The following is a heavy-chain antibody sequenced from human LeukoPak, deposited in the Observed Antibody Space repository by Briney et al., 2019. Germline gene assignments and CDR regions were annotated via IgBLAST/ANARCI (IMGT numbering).Heavy chain of an antibody. D-gene: IGHD6-13*01. CDR2: ISSSSSYI. CDR3: ARSGYGSRWYFFDH. J-gene: IGHJ4*02. CDR1: GFTFSSYS. V-gene: IGHV3-21*01. Sequence: PGGSLRLSCAASGFTFSSYSMNWVRQAPGKGLEWVSSISSSSSYIYYADSVKGRFSISRDNAKNSLYLQMNSLRDEDTAVYYCARSGYGSRWYFFDHWGQGTLVTVSS.